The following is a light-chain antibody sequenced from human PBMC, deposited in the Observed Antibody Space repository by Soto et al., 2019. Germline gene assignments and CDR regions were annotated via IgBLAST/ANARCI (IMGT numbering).Light chain of an antibody. V-gene: IGKV1-39*01. CDR3: QQSLTMTIT. Sequence: DIQMTQSPASLYVSVGDRVTLTCRASQIIHNYLNWYLQRPGQAPKVLIRSASTLQRVVPSRFSGSGSRTEFTLTIADLQPDDFGTYYCQQSLTMTITFGHGTRLEIK. J-gene: IGKJ5*01. CDR2: SAS. CDR1: QIIHNY.